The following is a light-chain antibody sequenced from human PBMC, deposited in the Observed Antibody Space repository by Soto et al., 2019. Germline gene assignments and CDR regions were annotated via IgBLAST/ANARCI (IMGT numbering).Light chain of an antibody. Sequence: QSALTQPASVSGSPGQSITISCSGTSSDIGTYDHVAWFQQFPGKTPKLMIYSVSNRPSGVSYRFSGSKSGNTASLTISGLQAEDEADYYCCSYTSSADLVFGGGTKVTVL. CDR1: SSDIGTYDH. CDR3: CSYTSSADLV. CDR2: SVS. J-gene: IGLJ2*01. V-gene: IGLV2-14*01.